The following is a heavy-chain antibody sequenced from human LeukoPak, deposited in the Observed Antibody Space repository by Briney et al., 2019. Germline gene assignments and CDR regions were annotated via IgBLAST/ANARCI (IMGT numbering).Heavy chain of an antibody. Sequence: GASVKVSCKASGYTFTSYGISWVRQAPGQGLEWMGWISAYNGNTNYAQKLQGRVIMTTDTSTNTAYMELRSLRSDDTAVYYCARGGRSSSWPAPFDYWGQGTLVTVSS. CDR2: ISAYNGNT. J-gene: IGHJ4*02. V-gene: IGHV1-18*01. CDR3: ARGGRSSSWPAPFDY. CDR1: GYTFTSYG. D-gene: IGHD6-13*01.